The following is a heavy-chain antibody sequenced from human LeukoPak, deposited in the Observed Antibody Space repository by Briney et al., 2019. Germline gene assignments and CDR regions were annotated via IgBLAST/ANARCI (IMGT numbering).Heavy chain of an antibody. V-gene: IGHV5-51*01. CDR2: IYPGDSDA. CDR1: GYSFSDYW. CDR3: ARRGYCSSTSCSYYFDY. D-gene: IGHD2-2*01. J-gene: IGHJ4*02. Sequence: GESLKVSCKGSGYSFSDYWIGWVRQMPGKGLEWMGIIYPGDSDARYSPSFQGQVTISADKSISTAYLQWSSLKASDTAMYYCARRGYCSSTSCSYYFDYWGQGTLVTVSS.